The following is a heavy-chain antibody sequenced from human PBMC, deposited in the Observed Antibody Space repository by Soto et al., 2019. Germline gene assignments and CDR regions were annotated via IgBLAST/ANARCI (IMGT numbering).Heavy chain of an antibody. CDR3: ARPPRVALTGARFFDY. CDR2: INDSGST. CDR1: GGSFSGYY. V-gene: IGHV4-34*01. D-gene: IGHD6-19*01. Sequence: PXETLSLTCAVYGGSFSGYYWSWIRQPPGKGLEWIGEINDSGSTNYNSSLKSRITILVDTSKNQFSLKLNSVTAADTAVYYCARPPRVALTGARFFDYWGQGTLVTVSS. J-gene: IGHJ4*02.